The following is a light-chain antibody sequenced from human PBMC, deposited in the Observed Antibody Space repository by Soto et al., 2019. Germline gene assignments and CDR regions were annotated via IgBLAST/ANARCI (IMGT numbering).Light chain of an antibody. CDR1: QSIGSSF. CDR3: QQYGNSPRT. J-gene: IGKJ1*01. CDR2: ETS. V-gene: IGKV3-20*01. Sequence: ERVLISVLATPFLSPGERATPSCRASQSIGSSFLGWYQQKPGQAPRLLIFETSSRATGVPDRFSGSGSGTDFTLTINRLEPEDFAVYYCQQYGNSPRTFGQGTKVDIK.